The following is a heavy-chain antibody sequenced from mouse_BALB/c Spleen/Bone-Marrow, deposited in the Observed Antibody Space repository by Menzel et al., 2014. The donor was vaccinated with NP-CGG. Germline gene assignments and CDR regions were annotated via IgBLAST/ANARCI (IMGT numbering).Heavy chain of an antibody. CDR3: ARWLLPFDY. CDR2: IYPGDGDT. Sequence: QVQLKDSGAELARPGASVKLSCKASGYTFTSYWMQWVKQRPGQGLEWIGAIYPGDGDTRYTQKFKGKATLTADKSSSAAYMQLSSLASEDSAVYYCARWLLPFDYWGQGTTLTVSS. D-gene: IGHD2-3*01. V-gene: IGHV1-87*01. CDR1: GYTFTSYW. J-gene: IGHJ2*01.